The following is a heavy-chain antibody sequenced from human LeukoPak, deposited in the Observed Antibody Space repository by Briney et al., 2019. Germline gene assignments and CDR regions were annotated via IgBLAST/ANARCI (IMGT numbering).Heavy chain of an antibody. Sequence: ASVKVSCKAFGYTFTRYYMHWVRQAPGQGLEWMGWINPNSGGTNYAQKFQGRVTMTRDTSIRTAYMELNRLTSDDTAVYYCARDKIAAAGLQADYYYFYYMDVWGKGTTVTVSS. V-gene: IGHV1-2*02. D-gene: IGHD6-13*01. J-gene: IGHJ6*03. CDR2: INPNSGGT. CDR3: ARDKIAAAGLQADYYYFYYMDV. CDR1: GYTFTRYY.